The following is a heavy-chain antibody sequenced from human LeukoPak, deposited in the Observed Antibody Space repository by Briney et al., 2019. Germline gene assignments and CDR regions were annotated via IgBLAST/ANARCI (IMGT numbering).Heavy chain of an antibody. Sequence: GGSLSLSCSASGFTFSGYAMHWVRQAPGEGLEYVSGISNNGGSTYYADSVKGRFTISRDNSKNTLYLQMSSLRPEDTAVYYCVRDDSGSSFDYWGQGTLVTVSS. CDR2: ISNNGGST. D-gene: IGHD3-10*01. V-gene: IGHV3-64D*09. CDR3: VRDDSGSSFDY. J-gene: IGHJ4*02. CDR1: GFTFSGYA.